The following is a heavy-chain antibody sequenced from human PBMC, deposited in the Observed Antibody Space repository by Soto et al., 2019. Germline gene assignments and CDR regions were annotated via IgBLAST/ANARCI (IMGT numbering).Heavy chain of an antibody. J-gene: IGHJ4*02. CDR1: GFTFSNAW. Sequence: EMQLVESGGGLVKPGGSLRLSCAASGFTFSNAWMTWVRQAAGKGLEWVGRIKSKTEGETRDYVAPVKGRFTISRDDSKNTLYLQMNSLKTEDTGVYYCTIGLRYWGQGTLVTVSS. V-gene: IGHV3-15*01. CDR3: TIGLRY. CDR2: IKSKTEGETR.